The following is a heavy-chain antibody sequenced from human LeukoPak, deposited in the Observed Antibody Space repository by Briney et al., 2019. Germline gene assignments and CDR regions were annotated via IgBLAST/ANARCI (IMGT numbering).Heavy chain of an antibody. D-gene: IGHD3-22*01. J-gene: IGHJ6*02. CDR2: ISAYNGNT. CDR1: GYTFTSYG. CDR3: ASPYYYDSSGYYARNYYYYGMDV. Sequence: ASVKVSCKASGYTFTSYGISWMRQAPGQGLEWMGWISAYNGNTNYAQKLQGRVTMTTDTSTSTAYMELRSLRSDDTAVYYCASPYYYDSSGYYARNYYYYGMDVWGQGTTVTVSS. V-gene: IGHV1-18*01.